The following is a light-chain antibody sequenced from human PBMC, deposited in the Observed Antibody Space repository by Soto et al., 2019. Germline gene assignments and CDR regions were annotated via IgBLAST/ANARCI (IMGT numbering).Light chain of an antibody. CDR2: AAS. CDR3: HQSYSTSGFT. V-gene: IGKV1-39*01. CDR1: QSISSY. Sequence: DIQMTQSPSSLSASVGDRVTITCRASQSISSYLNWYQQKPGKAPKLLIYAASSLQSGVPSRFSGSGSGTDFTLTISSLQPEDFATYYCHQSYSTSGFTFGPGTKVDIK. J-gene: IGKJ3*01.